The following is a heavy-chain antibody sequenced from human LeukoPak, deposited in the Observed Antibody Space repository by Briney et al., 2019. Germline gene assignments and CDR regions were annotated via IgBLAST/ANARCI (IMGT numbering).Heavy chain of an antibody. CDR3: ARVNDYFYPSYYFEY. J-gene: IGHJ4*02. V-gene: IGHV4-59*01. Sequence: SETLSLTCNVSGGSISSYYWSWIRQPPGKGLEWIGYIYYSGSTNYNASLKSRVTMSVDTSKNEFSLKLSSVTAADTALYYCARVNDYFYPSYYFEYWGQGTPVTVSS. CDR1: GGSISSYY. CDR2: IYYSGST. D-gene: IGHD1-1*01.